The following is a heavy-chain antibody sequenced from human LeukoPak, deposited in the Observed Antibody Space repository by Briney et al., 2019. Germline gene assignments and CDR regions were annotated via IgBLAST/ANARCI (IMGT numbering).Heavy chain of an antibody. CDR1: GFTFSSYW. V-gene: IGHV3-7*01. D-gene: IGHD3-22*01. CDR2: IKQDGSEK. CDR3: ARVYYDSSGYISNDALDI. Sequence: GGSLRLSCAASGFTFSSYWMSWVRQAPGKGLEWVANIKQDGSEKYYVDSVKGRFTISRDNAKNSLYLQMNSLRAEDTAVYYCARVYYDSSGYISNDALDIWGHGTMATVSS. J-gene: IGHJ3*02.